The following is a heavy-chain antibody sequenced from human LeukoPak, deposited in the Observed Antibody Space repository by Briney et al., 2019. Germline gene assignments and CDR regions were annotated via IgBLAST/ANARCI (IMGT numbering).Heavy chain of an antibody. D-gene: IGHD1-26*01. V-gene: IGHV4-59*08. CDR2: IHYNGHS. J-gene: IGHJ4*02. CDR3: ARHLTGRTYPIEY. CDR1: GDSITNYY. Sequence: SETLSLTCSASGDSITNYYWSWIRQPPGKGLDYIGYIHYNGHSNYTPSLRGRVTMSADTSKKQFSLRLTSVTAAETAVYYCARHLTGRTYPIEYWGRGTLVTVSS.